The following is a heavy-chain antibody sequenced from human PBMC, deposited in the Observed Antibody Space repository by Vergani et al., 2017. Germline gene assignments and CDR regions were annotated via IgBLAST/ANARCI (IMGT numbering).Heavy chain of an antibody. Sequence: QVQLVQSGAEVKKPGASVRISCEASGYTFTNYPLIWVRQAPGQGLEFMGWINTNSGNPTYVPGFTGRFVFSLDTSFSTAYLQISGLKAEDSAVYYCARGRQWRLTEYLYGMHVWGQGTTVTVSS. V-gene: IGHV7-4-1*02. D-gene: IGHD6-19*01. CDR1: GYTFTNYP. CDR3: ARGRQWRLTEYLYGMHV. J-gene: IGHJ6*02. CDR2: INTNSGNP.